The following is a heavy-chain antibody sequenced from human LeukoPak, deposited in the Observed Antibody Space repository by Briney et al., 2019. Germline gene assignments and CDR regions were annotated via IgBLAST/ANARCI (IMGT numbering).Heavy chain of an antibody. CDR2: IGGSGGNT. J-gene: IGHJ4*02. Sequence: GGPLRLSCAASGFTFSSYAMSWVRQAPGKGLEWVSAIGGSGGNTYYADSVKGRFTISRDNSKNTLYLQMNSLRAEDTAVYYCAKPISRRDGYNVFDYWGQGTLVTVSS. D-gene: IGHD5-24*01. CDR1: GFTFSSYA. V-gene: IGHV3-23*01. CDR3: AKPISRRDGYNVFDY.